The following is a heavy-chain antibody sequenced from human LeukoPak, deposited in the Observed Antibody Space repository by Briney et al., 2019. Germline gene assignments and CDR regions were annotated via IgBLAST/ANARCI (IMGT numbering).Heavy chain of an antibody. D-gene: IGHD3-22*01. Sequence: PGESLRLSCAASGFTFSDYYMTWIRQAPGKALEWISYISTSAGTIYYADSVKGRFTISRDNAKNSLYLQMNSLRAEDTAVYYCARHAIDSSGFDFDYWGQGTLVTVSS. CDR1: GFTFSDYY. CDR2: ISTSAGTI. CDR3: ARHAIDSSGFDFDY. V-gene: IGHV3-11*01. J-gene: IGHJ4*02.